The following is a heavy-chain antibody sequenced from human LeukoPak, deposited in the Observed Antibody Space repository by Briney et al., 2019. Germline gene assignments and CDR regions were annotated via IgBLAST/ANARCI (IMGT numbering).Heavy chain of an antibody. D-gene: IGHD5-24*01. CDR1: GFTFSDYY. Sequence: PGGSLRLSCAASGFTFSDYYMSWIRLAPGKGLEWVSYISSSGSTIYYADSVKGRFTISRDNAKNSLYLQMNSLRAEDTAVYYCARDRRDGYNAFDYWGQGTLVTVSS. CDR2: ISSSGSTI. J-gene: IGHJ4*02. CDR3: ARDRRDGYNAFDY. V-gene: IGHV3-11*01.